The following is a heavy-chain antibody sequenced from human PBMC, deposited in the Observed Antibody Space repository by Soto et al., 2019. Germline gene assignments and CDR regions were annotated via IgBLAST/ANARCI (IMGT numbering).Heavy chain of an antibody. V-gene: IGHV1-8*01. Sequence: ASVKVSCKASGYTFTSYDISWVRQATGQGLEWMGWMNPNNGNTDYAPKFQGRVTMTMNTSVGTAYMELSSLRSEDTAVYYCARSPRNYYALGSYSYFRHWGQGTLVTVSS. CDR1: GYTFTSYD. D-gene: IGHD3-10*01. J-gene: IGHJ1*01. CDR3: ARSPRNYYALGSYSYFRH. CDR2: MNPNNGNT.